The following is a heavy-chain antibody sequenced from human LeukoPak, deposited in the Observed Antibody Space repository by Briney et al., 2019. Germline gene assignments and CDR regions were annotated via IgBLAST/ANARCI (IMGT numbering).Heavy chain of an antibody. CDR2: IYYSGNT. CDR1: GGSISGDDYY. Sequence: SETLSLTCTVSGGSISGDDYYWSWIRQPPGKGLEWIGYIYYSGNTYYNPSLKSRVTISVDTSKNQFSLKLSSVTAADTAVYYCARYRRGYDSSGYYQNFDYWGQGTLVTVSS. J-gene: IGHJ4*02. V-gene: IGHV4-30-4*08. CDR3: ARYRRGYDSSGYYQNFDY. D-gene: IGHD3-22*01.